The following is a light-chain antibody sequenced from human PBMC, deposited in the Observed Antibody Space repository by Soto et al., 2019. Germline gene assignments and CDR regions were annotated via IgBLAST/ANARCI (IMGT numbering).Light chain of an antibody. CDR1: SSDVGSYNL. CDR2: EVS. V-gene: IGLV2-23*02. Sequence: QSALTQPASVSGSPGQSITISCTGTSSDVGSYNLVSWYQQHPGKAPKLMIYEVSKRPSGVSNRFSGSKSGNTASLTISGLQAEDEADYYCCSYGSSPRVVFGGGTKRTVL. CDR3: CSYGSSPRVV. J-gene: IGLJ2*01.